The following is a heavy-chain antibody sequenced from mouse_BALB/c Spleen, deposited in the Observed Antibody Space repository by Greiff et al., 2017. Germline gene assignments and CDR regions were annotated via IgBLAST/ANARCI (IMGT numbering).Heavy chain of an antibody. CDR1: GFSLTSYG. D-gene: IGHD1-2*01. CDR2: IWAGGST. V-gene: IGHV2-9*02. CDR3: ARDYYGYVGYAMDY. J-gene: IGHJ4*01. Sequence: VQLVESGPGLVAPSQSLSITCTVSGFSLTSYGVHWVRQPPGKGLEWLGVIWAGGSTNYNSALMSRLSISKDNSKSQVFLKMNSLQTDDTAMYYCARDYYGYVGYAMDYWGQGTSVTVSS.